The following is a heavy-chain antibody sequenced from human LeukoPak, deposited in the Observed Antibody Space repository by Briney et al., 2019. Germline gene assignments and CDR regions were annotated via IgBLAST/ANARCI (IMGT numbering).Heavy chain of an antibody. D-gene: IGHD1-26*01. CDR2: ISFDGSNK. V-gene: IGHV3-30-3*01. J-gene: IGHJ6*02. CDR3: ARDTRVGAIYYYYGMDI. Sequence: GGSLRLSCAASGFTFSSYAMHWVRQAPGKGLEWVAVISFDGSNKYYPDSVKGRFTISRDNSKNTLYLQMNSLRAEDTAVYYCARDTRVGAIYYYYGMDIWGQGTTVTVSS. CDR1: GFTFSSYA.